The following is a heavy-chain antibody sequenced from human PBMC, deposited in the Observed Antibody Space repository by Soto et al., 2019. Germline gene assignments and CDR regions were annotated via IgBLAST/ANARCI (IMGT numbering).Heavy chain of an antibody. D-gene: IGHD3-10*01. CDR2: IIPFYDKP. CDR3: ARGYRELFFYAMDV. CDR1: GDTFSNYA. Sequence: QVELVQSGIEVKNPGSSVKVSCKASGDTFSNYAINWVRQAPGQGLEWMGGIIPFYDKPNYAENFLGRVTISADKFTATAYLEVSSLRSEXTAVYXCARGYRELFFYAMDVWGRGTPVIVSS. J-gene: IGHJ6*02. V-gene: IGHV1-69*06.